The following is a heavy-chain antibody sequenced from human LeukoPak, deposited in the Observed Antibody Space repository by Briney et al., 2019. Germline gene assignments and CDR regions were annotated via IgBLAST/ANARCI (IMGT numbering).Heavy chain of an antibody. D-gene: IGHD2-15*01. V-gene: IGHV3-23*01. CDR1: GFTFSSYA. Sequence: PGGSLRLSCAASGFTFSSYAMSWVRQAPGKGLEWVSAISGSGGSTYYADSVKGRFTISRDNSKNTLYLQMNSLRAEDTAVYYCAKVHCSGGSCKTASLHLDYWGQGTLVTVSS. CDR3: AKVHCSGGSCKTASLHLDY. J-gene: IGHJ4*02. CDR2: ISGSGGST.